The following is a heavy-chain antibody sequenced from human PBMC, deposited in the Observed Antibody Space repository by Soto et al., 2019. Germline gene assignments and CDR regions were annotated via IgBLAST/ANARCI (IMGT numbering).Heavy chain of an antibody. V-gene: IGHV4-31*11. J-gene: IGHJ5*02. D-gene: IGHD3-9*01. CDR2: IAYSGDT. CDR3: ASDFERSAIGP. CDR1: CAYMSVSESD. Sequence: SESLSLTCVVSCAYMSVSESDWFWIRKPPGKGLEWIGYIAYSGDTYYNPSLRRRVTISADRSENKFSLTLKYVTAADTAVYFCASDFERSAIGPWGQGTSVTVSS.